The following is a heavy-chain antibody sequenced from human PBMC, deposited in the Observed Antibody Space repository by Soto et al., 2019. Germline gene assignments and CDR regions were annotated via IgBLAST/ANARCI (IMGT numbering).Heavy chain of an antibody. D-gene: IGHD3-22*01. J-gene: IGHJ5*02. V-gene: IGHV4-30-4*01. CDR3: ARAKIQDNYDSSGYYYIGWFDP. Sequence: SESMSLARXVSGGSMSISVFYWCWISQPPGKGLEWIGYIYYSGSTYYNPSLKSRVTISVDTSKNQFSLKLSSVTAADTAVYYCARAKIQDNYDSSGYYYIGWFDPWGQGTLVTSPQ. CDR2: IYYSGST. CDR1: GGSMSISVFY.